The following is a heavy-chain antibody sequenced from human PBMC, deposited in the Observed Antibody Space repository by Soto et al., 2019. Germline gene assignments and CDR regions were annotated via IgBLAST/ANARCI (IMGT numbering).Heavy chain of an antibody. CDR3: ATDLVVRGVIIGGSR. CDR1: GYTFSDLS. CDR2: FDPEDGET. D-gene: IGHD3-10*01. Sequence: ASVKVSCKVSGYTFSDLSMHWVRQAPGKGLEWMGGFDPEDGETIYAQKFQGRVTMTEDTSTDTAYMELSSLRSEDTAVYYCATDLVVRGVIIGGSRGGQGTLVTVSS. V-gene: IGHV1-24*01. J-gene: IGHJ4*02.